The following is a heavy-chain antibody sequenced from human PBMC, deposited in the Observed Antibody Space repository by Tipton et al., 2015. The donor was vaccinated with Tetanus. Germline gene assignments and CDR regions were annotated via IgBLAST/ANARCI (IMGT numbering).Heavy chain of an antibody. CDR2: ISYSGST. CDR3: ARGSGWADF. J-gene: IGHJ4*02. CDR1: GGSVRSGSYY. D-gene: IGHD6-19*01. V-gene: IGHV4-61*01. Sequence: GLVKPSETLSLTCTVSGGSVRSGSYYWNWIRQPPGKGLEWIGYISYSGSTNSNYSLKSRITISQDTSKNQFSLKLTSVTAADTAVYYCARGSGWADFWGQGTQVTVSS.